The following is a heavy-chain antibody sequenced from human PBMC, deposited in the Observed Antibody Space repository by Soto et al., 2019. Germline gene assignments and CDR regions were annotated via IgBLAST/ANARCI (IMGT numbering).Heavy chain of an antibody. CDR2: VSHDGRNT. V-gene: IGHV3-30*18. J-gene: IGHJ4*02. CDR1: GFTFSDYA. CDR3: AKGGRQWLVTSDFNY. D-gene: IGHD6-19*01. Sequence: VQLVESGGGVVQPGRSLRLSCAASGFTFSDYAMHWVRQAPGKGLEWVAVVSHDGRNTHYADSVKGRFTISRDSSKNTVSLEMSRLRAEDTAVYYWAKGGRQWLVTSDFNYWGQGALFTVSS.